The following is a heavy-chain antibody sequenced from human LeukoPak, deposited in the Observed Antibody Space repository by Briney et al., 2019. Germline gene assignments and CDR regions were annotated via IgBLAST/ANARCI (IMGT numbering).Heavy chain of an antibody. CDR3: ARVGFGELLYGYFDY. Sequence: ASVKVSCKASGGTFSSFAISWVRQAPGQGLEWMGRIIPILGIANYAQKFQGRVTITADKSMSTAYMELSSLRSEDTAVYYCARVGFGELLYGYFDYWGQGTLVTVSS. CDR2: IIPILGIA. V-gene: IGHV1-69*04. D-gene: IGHD3-10*01. CDR1: GGTFSSFA. J-gene: IGHJ4*02.